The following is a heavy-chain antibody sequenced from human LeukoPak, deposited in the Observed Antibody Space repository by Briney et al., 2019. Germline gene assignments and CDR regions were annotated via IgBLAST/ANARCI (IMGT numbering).Heavy chain of an antibody. Sequence: PGRSLRLSCAASGFTFSSYGMHWVRQAPGKGLEWVAVIWYDGSNKYYADSVKGRFTISRDNSKNTLYLQMNSLRGEDTAIYYCAKDFRGSGYFFDYWGQGTLVTVSS. D-gene: IGHD7-27*01. J-gene: IGHJ4*02. CDR3: AKDFRGSGYFFDY. V-gene: IGHV3-33*06. CDR1: GFTFSSYG. CDR2: IWYDGSNK.